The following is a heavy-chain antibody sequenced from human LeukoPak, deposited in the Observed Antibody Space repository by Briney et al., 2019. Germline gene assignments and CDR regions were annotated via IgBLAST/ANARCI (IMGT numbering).Heavy chain of an antibody. CDR2: MFDSVRT. J-gene: IGHJ4*02. D-gene: IGHD5-18*01. V-gene: IGHV4-59*11. CDR3: ATIKRGNIYGYFDF. CDR1: GASISSHY. Sequence: SETLSLTCSVSGASISSHYWSWIRQPPGKGLEWIGYMFDSVRTKDNPSLKSRFTLSADTSKNQFSLRLTSVTAADTAVYYCATIKRGNIYGYFDFWGQGILVTVSS.